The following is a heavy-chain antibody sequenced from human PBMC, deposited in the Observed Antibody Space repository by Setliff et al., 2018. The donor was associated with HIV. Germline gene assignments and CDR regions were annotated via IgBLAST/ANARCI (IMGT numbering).Heavy chain of an antibody. CDR3: AGRGGYNDWYFDY. V-gene: IGHV4-59*11. CDR2: IYYSGTT. Sequence: SETLSLTCNVSGVTMSSHYWSWIRQAPGQPPNKGLEWIGNIYYSGTTNYNPSLESRVTISIDTSKSQFSLKLTSVTTADTAMYYCAGRGGYNDWYFDYWGQGALVTVSS. J-gene: IGHJ4*02. D-gene: IGHD5-12*01. CDR1: GVTMSSHY.